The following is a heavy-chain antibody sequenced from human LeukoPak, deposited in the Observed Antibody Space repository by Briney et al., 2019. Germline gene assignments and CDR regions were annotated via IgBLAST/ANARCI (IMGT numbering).Heavy chain of an antibody. Sequence: PGRSLRLSCAASGFIFGNFAMHWVRQAPGKGLEWVALISYDGSHTYYADSMKGRFTISRDNSRNVLYLQMTSLSGDDSAVYYCAREEQELVRDYYYYMDVWGKGTTVTVSS. CDR2: ISYDGSHT. J-gene: IGHJ6*03. V-gene: IGHV3-30*01. D-gene: IGHD6-13*01. CDR1: GFIFGNFA. CDR3: AREEQELVRDYYYYMDV.